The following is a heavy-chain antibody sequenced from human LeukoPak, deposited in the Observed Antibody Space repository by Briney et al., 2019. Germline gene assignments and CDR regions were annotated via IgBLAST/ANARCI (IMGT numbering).Heavy chain of an antibody. J-gene: IGHJ4*02. Sequence: GESLKISCEGSGYSFTTYWIGWVRQMPGKGLEWMGIIYPGDSHARYSPSFQGQVTISADKSISTAYLQWSSLKASDTAMYYCARIPHYASGSPRADYWGQGTLVTVSS. CDR1: GYSFTTYW. D-gene: IGHD3-10*01. CDR2: IYPGDSHA. CDR3: ARIPHYASGSPRADY. V-gene: IGHV5-51*01.